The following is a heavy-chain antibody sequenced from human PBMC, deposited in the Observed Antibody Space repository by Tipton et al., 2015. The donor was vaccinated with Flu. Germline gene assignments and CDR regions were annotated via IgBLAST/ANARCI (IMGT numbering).Heavy chain of an antibody. CDR3: ARYCSSSSCKNLFDP. CDR2: IYYNGIT. D-gene: IGHD2-2*01. J-gene: IGHJ5*02. V-gene: IGHV4-61*01. CDR1: GGSLSSGTYF. Sequence: TLSLTCSVSGGSLSSGTYFCSWIRQPPGKGLEWIGYIYYNGITNYNPSLKSRVTISIDTSKTQFSLKLNSVTAADTAVYYCARYCSSSSCKNLFDPWGQGTLVTVSS.